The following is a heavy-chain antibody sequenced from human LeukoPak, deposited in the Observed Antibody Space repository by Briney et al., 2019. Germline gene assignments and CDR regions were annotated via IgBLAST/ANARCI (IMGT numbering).Heavy chain of an antibody. Sequence: PGGSLRLSCAASGFTFSSYAMHWVRQAPGKGLEWVAVISYDGSNKYYADSVKGRFTISRDNSKNTLYLQMNSLRAEDTAVYYCARDRYCTNGVCYPRDAFDIWGQGTMVTVSS. J-gene: IGHJ3*02. D-gene: IGHD2-8*01. CDR3: ARDRYCTNGVCYPRDAFDI. CDR2: ISYDGSNK. CDR1: GFTFSSYA. V-gene: IGHV3-30*04.